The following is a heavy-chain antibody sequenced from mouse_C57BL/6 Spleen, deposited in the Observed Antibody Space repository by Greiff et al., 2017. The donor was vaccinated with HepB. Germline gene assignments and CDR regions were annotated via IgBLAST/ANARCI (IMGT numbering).Heavy chain of an antibody. CDR2: IDPEDGDT. CDR1: GFNIKDYY. D-gene: IGHD2-1*01. CDR3: TPIYYGNYVDY. J-gene: IGHJ2*01. V-gene: IGHV14-1*01. Sequence: EVKLQESGAELVRPGASVKLSCTASGFNIKDYYMHWVKQRPEQGLEWIGRIDPEDGDTEYAPKFKGKATMTADTSSNTSYLQLSSLTSEDTAVYYCTPIYYGNYVDYWGQGTTLTVSS.